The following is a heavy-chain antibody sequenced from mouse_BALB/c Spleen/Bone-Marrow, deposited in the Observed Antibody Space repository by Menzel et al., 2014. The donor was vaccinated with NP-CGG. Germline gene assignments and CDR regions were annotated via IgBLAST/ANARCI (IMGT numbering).Heavy chain of an antibody. D-gene: IGHD4-1*01. CDR2: VTYDGSN. CDR3: ARGSGTYFDV. J-gene: IGHJ1*01. Sequence: EVHLVESGPGLVKPSQSLSLPCSVTGYSITSGYYCNWIRQFPGSKLEWMGYVTYDGSNNYNPSLKNRSSITRDTSKNQFFLKLNSVTTEDTATYYCARGSGTYFDVWGAGTTVTVSS. V-gene: IGHV3-6*02. CDR1: GYSITSGYY.